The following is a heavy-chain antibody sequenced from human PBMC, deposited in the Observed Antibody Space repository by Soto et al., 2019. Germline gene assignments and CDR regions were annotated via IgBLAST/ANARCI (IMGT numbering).Heavy chain of an antibody. CDR1: GGSISSGDYY. V-gene: IGHV4-30-4*01. CDR3: AREIYDFWSGYPPRDYYYYGMDV. D-gene: IGHD3-3*01. CDR2: IYYSGST. J-gene: IGHJ6*02. Sequence: SETLSLTCTVSGGSISSGDYYWSWIRQPPGKGMEWIGYIYYSGSTYYNPSLKSRVTISVDTSKNQFSLKLSSVTAADTAVYYCAREIYDFWSGYPPRDYYYYGMDVWGQGTTVTVSS.